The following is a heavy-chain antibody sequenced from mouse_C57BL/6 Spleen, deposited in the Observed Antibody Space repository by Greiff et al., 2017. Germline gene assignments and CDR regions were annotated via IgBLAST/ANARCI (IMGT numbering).Heavy chain of an antibody. CDR3: ARPEEFRYSNSFDY. J-gene: IGHJ2*01. Sequence: QVQLQQSGAELVKPGASVKLSCKASGYTFTEYTIPWVKQRSGQGLEWIGWFYPGSGSIKYNEKFKGKATFTADKSSSTVYMELSRLTSEDSAVYCCARPEEFRYSNSFDYWGQGTTLTVSS. CDR2: FYPGSGSI. V-gene: IGHV1-62-2*01. D-gene: IGHD2-5*01. CDR1: GYTFTEYT.